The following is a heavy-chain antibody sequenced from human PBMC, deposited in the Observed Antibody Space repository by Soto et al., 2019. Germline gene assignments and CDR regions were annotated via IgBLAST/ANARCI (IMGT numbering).Heavy chain of an antibody. CDR2: IIPIFGTA. CDR1: GGTFSSYA. J-gene: IGHJ6*02. V-gene: IGHV1-69*01. Sequence: QVQLVQSGAEVKKPGSSVKVSCKASGGTFSSYAISWVRQAPGQGLEWMGGIIPIFGTANYAQKFQGRVTITADESTSTAYRELSSLRSEDTAVYYCARGRGIAAAGTVVYYYGMDVWGQGTTVTVSS. D-gene: IGHD6-13*01. CDR3: ARGRGIAAAGTVVYYYGMDV.